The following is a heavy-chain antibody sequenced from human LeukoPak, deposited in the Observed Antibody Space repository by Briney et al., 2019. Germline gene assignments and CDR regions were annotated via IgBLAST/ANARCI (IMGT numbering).Heavy chain of an antibody. CDR2: INHSGST. V-gene: IGHV4-34*01. CDR1: GGSFSGYY. D-gene: IGHD3-10*01. Sequence: PLETLSLTCAVYGGSFSGYYWSWIRQPPGKGLEWIGEINHSGSTNYNPSLKSRVTISVDTSKNQFSLKLSSVTAADTAVYYCARAGTGLSYDYWGQGTLVTVSS. J-gene: IGHJ4*02. CDR3: ARAGTGLSYDY.